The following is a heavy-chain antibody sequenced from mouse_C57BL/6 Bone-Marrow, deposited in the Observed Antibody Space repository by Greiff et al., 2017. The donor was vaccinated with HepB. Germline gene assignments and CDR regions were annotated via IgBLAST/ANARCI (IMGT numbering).Heavy chain of an antibody. CDR3: ARHIITTVVEDAMDY. Sequence: EVKLMESGGGLVQPGGSLKLSCAASGFTFSDYYMYWVRQTPEKRLEWVAYISNGGGSTYYPDTVKGRFTISRDNAKNTLYLQMSRLKSEDTAMYYCARHIITTVVEDAMDYWGQGTSVTVSS. D-gene: IGHD1-1*01. CDR1: GFTFSDYY. J-gene: IGHJ4*01. CDR2: ISNGGGST. V-gene: IGHV5-12*01.